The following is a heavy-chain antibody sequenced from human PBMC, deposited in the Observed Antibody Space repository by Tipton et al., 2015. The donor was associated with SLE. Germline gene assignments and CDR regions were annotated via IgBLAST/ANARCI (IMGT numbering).Heavy chain of an antibody. CDR2: IYTSGST. CDR3: ARDPPDVDAFDI. J-gene: IGHJ3*02. CDR1: GGSISSGDYY. Sequence: TLSLTCTVSGGSISSGDYYWSWIRQPAGKGLEWIGYIYTSGSTNYNPSLKSRVTISVDTSKNQFSLKLSSVTAADTAVYYCARDPPDVDAFDIWGQGTMVTVSS. V-gene: IGHV4-61*09.